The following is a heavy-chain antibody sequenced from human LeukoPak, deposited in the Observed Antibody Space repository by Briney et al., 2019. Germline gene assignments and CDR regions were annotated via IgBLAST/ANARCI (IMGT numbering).Heavy chain of an antibody. J-gene: IGHJ4*02. V-gene: IGHV3-48*02. CDR3: ARPSSGAYDY. CDR1: GFIFSDYN. D-gene: IGHD1-26*01. CDR2: ITHSGRTI. Sequence: GGSLRLSCAASGFIFSDYNMHWVRQAPGKGLEWVSYITHSGRTISYADSVEGRFTISRDNARNSLYLQMNSLRDDDTAVYFCARPSSGAYDYWGQGTLVTVSS.